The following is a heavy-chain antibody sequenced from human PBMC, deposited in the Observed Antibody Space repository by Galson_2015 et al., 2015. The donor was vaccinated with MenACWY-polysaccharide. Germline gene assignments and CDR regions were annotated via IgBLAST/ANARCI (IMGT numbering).Heavy chain of an antibody. V-gene: IGHV5-51*01. CDR2: IYPDDSDT. D-gene: IGHD3-22*01. J-gene: IGHJ4*02. Sequence: QSGAEVKKPGESLKISCKGSGYRFTNYWIAWVRQMPGKGLEWMGIIYPDDSDTRYNPSFQGQVTMSADKSITTAYLQWSSLEASDTAMYYCARLGVNYYDTSGALGYWGQGTLVTVSS. CDR1: GYRFTNYW. CDR3: ARLGVNYYDTSGALGY.